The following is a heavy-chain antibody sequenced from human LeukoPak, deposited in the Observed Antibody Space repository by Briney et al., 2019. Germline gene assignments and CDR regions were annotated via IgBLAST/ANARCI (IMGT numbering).Heavy chain of an antibody. V-gene: IGHV3-23*01. Sequence: GGSLRLSCAASGXTFSNHAMNWVRQAPGKGLEWVSIISGSGTVTYYADSVKGRFTISRDNSQNTLYLQMNSLRAEDTAVYYCAKTSVGEGRIIGSGYFDNWGQGTVVTVSS. CDR2: ISGSGTVT. D-gene: IGHD2-15*01. CDR1: GXTFSNHA. J-gene: IGHJ4*02. CDR3: AKTSVGEGRIIGSGYFDN.